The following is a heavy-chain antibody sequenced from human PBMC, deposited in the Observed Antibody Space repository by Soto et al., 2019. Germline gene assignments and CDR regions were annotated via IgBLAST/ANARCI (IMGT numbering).Heavy chain of an antibody. D-gene: IGHD6-13*01. J-gene: IGHJ4*02. Sequence: SVKVSCKASGGTFSSYAISWVRQAPGQGLEWMGGIIPIFGTANYAQKFQGRVTITADESTSTAYMELSSLRSEDTAVYYCASRSPQIIGQQLRFDYWGQGTLVTVSS. V-gene: IGHV1-69*13. CDR2: IIPIFGTA. CDR1: GGTFSSYA. CDR3: ASRSPQIIGQQLRFDY.